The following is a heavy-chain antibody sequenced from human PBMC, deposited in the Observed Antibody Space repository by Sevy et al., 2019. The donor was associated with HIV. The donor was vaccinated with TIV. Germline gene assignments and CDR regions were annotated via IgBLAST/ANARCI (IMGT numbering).Heavy chain of an antibody. CDR2: IYHSGYS. CDR1: GYSISSDYY. Sequence: SETLSLTCAVSGYSISSDYYWGWIRHPPGKGLEWIGSIYHSGYSYYNPSLKSRVTISVDTSKNQFSLTLSSVIAADTAVYYCARSIGTQVAGLYYFDYWGQGTLVTVSS. J-gene: IGHJ4*02. D-gene: IGHD6-19*01. V-gene: IGHV4-38-2*01. CDR3: ARSIGTQVAGLYYFDY.